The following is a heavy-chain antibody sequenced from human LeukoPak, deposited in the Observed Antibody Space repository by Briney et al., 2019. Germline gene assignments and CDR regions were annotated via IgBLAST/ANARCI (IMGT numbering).Heavy chain of an antibody. V-gene: IGHV3-21*01. CDR3: ARDLYGSGSIWDLFDY. CDR2: ISSSSSYI. J-gene: IGHJ4*02. CDR1: GFTFSSYS. D-gene: IGHD3-10*01. Sequence: GGSLRLSCAASGFTFSSYSMNWVRQAPGKGLEWVSSISSSSSYIYYADSVKGRFTISRDNAKNSLYLQMNSLRAEDTAVYYCARDLYGSGSIWDLFDYWGQGTLVTVSS.